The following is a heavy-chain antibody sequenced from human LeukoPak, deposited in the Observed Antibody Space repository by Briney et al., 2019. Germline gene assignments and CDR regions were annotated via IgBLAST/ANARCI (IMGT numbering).Heavy chain of an antibody. J-gene: IGHJ4*02. D-gene: IGHD3-22*01. V-gene: IGHV1-18*01. Sequence: GASVKVSCKASGYTFKSYGISWVRQAPAQGLEWMGWISAYNGNTNYAQKLQGRVTMTTDTSTSTAYMELRSLRSDDTAVYYCARVNYYDSSGSLDYWGQGTLVTVSS. CDR2: ISAYNGNT. CDR3: ARVNYYDSSGSLDY. CDR1: GYTFKSYG.